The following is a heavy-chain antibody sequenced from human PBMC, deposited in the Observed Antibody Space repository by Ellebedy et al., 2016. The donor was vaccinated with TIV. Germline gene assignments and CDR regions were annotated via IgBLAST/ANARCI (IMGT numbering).Heavy chain of an antibody. Sequence: GSLRLXXTVSGDSFSSDSSYWSWIRQSTGKGLEWIGYIYHTGDTYYNPSLKSRVTISVDTSKNQFSLRLSSVTAADTAVYYCARDWGRAAVLWGQGTLVTVSS. CDR1: GDSFSSDSSY. CDR2: IYHTGDT. J-gene: IGHJ4*02. D-gene: IGHD3-16*01. CDR3: ARDWGRAAVL. V-gene: IGHV4-61*01.